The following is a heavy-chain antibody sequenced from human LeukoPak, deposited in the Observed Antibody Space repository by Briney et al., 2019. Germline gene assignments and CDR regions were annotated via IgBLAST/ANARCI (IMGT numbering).Heavy chain of an antibody. V-gene: IGHV3-53*01. CDR3: ARDWSHRCFDY. D-gene: IGHD3-3*01. Sequence: GGSLRLSCAASGFTVSSNYMSWVRQAPGKGLEWVSVIYIGGSTYYADSVKGRFTISRDNSKNTLYLQMNSLRAEDTAVYYCARDWSHRCFDYWGQGTLVTVSS. CDR1: GFTVSSNY. J-gene: IGHJ4*02. CDR2: IYIGGST.